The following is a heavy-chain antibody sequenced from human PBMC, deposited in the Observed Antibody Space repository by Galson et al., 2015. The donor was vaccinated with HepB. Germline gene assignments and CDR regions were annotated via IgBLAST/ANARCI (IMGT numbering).Heavy chain of an antibody. Sequence: SVKVSCKASGYTFTSYGISWVRPAPGQGLEWMGWISAYNGNTNYAQKLQGRVTMTTDTSTSTAYMELRSLRSDDTAVYYCARDQGDIVVVTAILVEGLDIWGQGTMVTVSS. CDR1: GYTFTSYG. V-gene: IGHV1-18*01. D-gene: IGHD2-21*02. CDR2: ISAYNGNT. J-gene: IGHJ3*02. CDR3: ARDQGDIVVVTAILVEGLDI.